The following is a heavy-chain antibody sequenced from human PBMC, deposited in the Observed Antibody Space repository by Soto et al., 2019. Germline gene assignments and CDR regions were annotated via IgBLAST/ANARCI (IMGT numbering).Heavy chain of an antibody. CDR3: AKVVPDYSNFPNWFDP. J-gene: IGHJ5*02. V-gene: IGHV3-7*05. D-gene: IGHD4-4*01. CDR2: IKQDGSEK. Sequence: PGGSLRLSCAASGFTFSSYWMSWVRQAPGKGLEWVANIKQDGSEKYYVDSVKGRFTISRDNSKNTLYLQMNSLRAEDTAVYYCAKVVPDYSNFPNWFDPWGQRTLDTVS. CDR1: GFTFSSYW.